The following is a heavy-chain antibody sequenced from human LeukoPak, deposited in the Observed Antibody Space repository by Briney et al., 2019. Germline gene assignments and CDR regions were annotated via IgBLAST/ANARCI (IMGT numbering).Heavy chain of an antibody. CDR2: ISSASNYI. V-gene: IGHV3-21*01. D-gene: IGHD3-22*01. J-gene: IGHJ4*02. CDR1: GFTFTVHT. CDR3: ARDNYHDGSAYPFDY. Sequence: GGSLRLSCAASGFTFTVHTMNWGRQAPGKGLEWVASISSASNYIYYADSLKGRFTVSRDNAKNSLYLQMNSLRAEDTAVYFCARDNYHDGSAYPFDYWGQGTLVTVSS.